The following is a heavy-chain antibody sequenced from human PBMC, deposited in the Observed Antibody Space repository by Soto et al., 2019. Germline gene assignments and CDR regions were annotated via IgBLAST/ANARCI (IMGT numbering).Heavy chain of an antibody. CDR2: TKYRSKWYN. Sequence: SRTLSLPRAISGDSVSSHSAAWSWVRQSPSRGLEWLGRTKYRSKWYNDYATSVKIRIISNADTSKNQFSLQLNSVTPEDTSIYFCVKGMQLRRYYFEFWGPGTLVTVSS. D-gene: IGHD3-9*01. V-gene: IGHV6-1*01. CDR1: GDSVSSHSAA. J-gene: IGHJ4*02. CDR3: VKGMQLRRYYFEF.